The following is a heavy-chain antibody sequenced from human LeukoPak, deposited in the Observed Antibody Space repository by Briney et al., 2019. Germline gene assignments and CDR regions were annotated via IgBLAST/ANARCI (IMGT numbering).Heavy chain of an antibody. J-gene: IGHJ4*02. Sequence: GGSLRLSCAASGFTFSSYDMHWVRQATGKGLEWVSAIGTAGDTYYPGSVKGRFTISRENAKNSLYLQMNSLRAGDTAVYYCARDSTGLRNKYYFDYWGQGTLVTVSS. CDR2: IGTAGDT. CDR1: GFTFSSYD. V-gene: IGHV3-13*01. D-gene: IGHD3-3*01. CDR3: ARDSTGLRNKYYFDY.